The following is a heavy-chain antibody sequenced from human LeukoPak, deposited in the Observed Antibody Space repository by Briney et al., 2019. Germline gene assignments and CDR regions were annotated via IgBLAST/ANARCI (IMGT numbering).Heavy chain of an antibody. Sequence: GGSLRLSCAASGFTFSSYSMNWVRQAPGKGLEWVSSISSSSSYIYYADSVKGRFTISRDNAKNSLYLQMNSLRAEDTAVYYCARAPSGYSSGWYAAPQIGPHDYWGQGTLVTVSS. CDR3: ARAPSGYSSGWYAAPQIGPHDY. D-gene: IGHD6-19*01. CDR1: GFTFSSYS. CDR2: ISSSSSYI. J-gene: IGHJ4*02. V-gene: IGHV3-21*01.